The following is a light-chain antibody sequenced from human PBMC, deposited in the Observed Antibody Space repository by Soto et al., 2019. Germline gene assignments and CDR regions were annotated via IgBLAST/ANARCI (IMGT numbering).Light chain of an antibody. CDR1: SSDVGGYNY. V-gene: IGLV2-14*01. CDR2: DVS. Sequence: QSVLTQPASVSGSPGQSITISCTGTSSDVGGYNYVSWYQQHPGKAPKLMIYDVSNRPSGVSNRFSGSKSGNTASLTISGLQAEDEADYYCSSYSGTNYHYVFGTGTKVTGL. J-gene: IGLJ1*01. CDR3: SSYSGTNYHYV.